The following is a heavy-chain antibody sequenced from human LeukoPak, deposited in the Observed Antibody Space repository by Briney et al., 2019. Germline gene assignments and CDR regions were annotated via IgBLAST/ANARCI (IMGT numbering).Heavy chain of an antibody. D-gene: IGHD3-22*01. CDR2: IKSDGSSA. CDR3: ARRGIYDSSGFDH. Sequence: GGSLRLSCAASGFTFSSYWMHWVRQAPGKGLVWVSRIKSDGSSATYADSVKGRFTISRDNAKNTLYLQMNSLTAEGTAVYYCARRGIYDSSGFDHWGQGTLVTVSS. J-gene: IGHJ5*02. CDR1: GFTFSSYW. V-gene: IGHV3-74*01.